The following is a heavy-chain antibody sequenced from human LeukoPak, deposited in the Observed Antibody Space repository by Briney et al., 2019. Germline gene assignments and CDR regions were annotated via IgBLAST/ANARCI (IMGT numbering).Heavy chain of an antibody. J-gene: IGHJ4*02. V-gene: IGHV1-69*06. D-gene: IGHD3-3*01. CDR3: ASVWSGYYFDY. CDR2: IIPIFGTA. CDR1: GGTFSSYA. Sequence: SVKVSCKASGGTFSSYAISWVRQAPGQGLEWMGGIIPIFGTANYAQKFQGRVTITADKSTSTAYMELSSLRSEDTAVYYCASVWSGYYFDYWGQGTLVTVSS.